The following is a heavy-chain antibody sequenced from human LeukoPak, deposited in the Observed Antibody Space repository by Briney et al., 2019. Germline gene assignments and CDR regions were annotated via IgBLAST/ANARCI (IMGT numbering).Heavy chain of an antibody. J-gene: IGHJ4*02. CDR1: GGTFSSYA. D-gene: IGHD4-11*01. CDR2: IIPVFGTA. V-gene: IGHV1-69*05. Sequence: SVKVSCKASGGTFSSYAISWVRQAPGQGLEWMGRIIPVFGTANYAQKFQGRVTITTDESTSAAYMELSSQRSEDTAVYYCARDPLSTVTRPFDYWGQGTLVTVSS. CDR3: ARDPLSTVTRPFDY.